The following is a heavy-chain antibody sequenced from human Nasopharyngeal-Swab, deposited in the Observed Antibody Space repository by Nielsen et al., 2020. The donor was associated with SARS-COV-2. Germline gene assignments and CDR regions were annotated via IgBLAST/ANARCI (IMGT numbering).Heavy chain of an antibody. CDR1: GFTFGSHG. CDR2: IWSDGSNK. J-gene: IGHJ4*02. V-gene: IGHV3-33*01. Sequence: GGSLRLSCAASGFTFGSHGMHWVRQAPGKGLEWVAVIWSDGSNKIYTDSVKGRFTFSRDNPKNTLYLQMNSLRAEDTAVYYCARDGMGGYPLYSFDSWGQGTLVTVSS. D-gene: IGHD1-26*01. CDR3: ARDGMGGYPLYSFDS.